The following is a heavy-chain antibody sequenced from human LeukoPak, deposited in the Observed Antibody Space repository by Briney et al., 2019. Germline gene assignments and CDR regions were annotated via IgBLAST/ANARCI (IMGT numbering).Heavy chain of an antibody. CDR1: GFTFSSYS. J-gene: IGHJ4*02. Sequence: GGSLRLSCAASGFTFSSYSLNWVRQAPGKGLEWVSSISSSSTYVYYADSVKGRFTISRDNAKNLLYLQMNSLRAEDTAVYYCARQSPFGDYDYWGQGTLVTVSS. CDR2: ISSSSTYV. CDR3: ARQSPFGDYDY. D-gene: IGHD4-17*01. V-gene: IGHV3-21*01.